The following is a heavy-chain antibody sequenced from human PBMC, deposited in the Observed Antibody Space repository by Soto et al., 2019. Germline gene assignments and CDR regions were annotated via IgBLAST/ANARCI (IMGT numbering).Heavy chain of an antibody. CDR3: ARGDQGFDY. Sequence: PAQTLSLTCVISGDSVSSNSVAWNLIRQSPSRGLEWLGRTYYKSKWYNNYAASVKSRITINPDTSKNQFSLQLNSVTPEDTAIYYCARGDQGFDYWGQGTLVTVSS. V-gene: IGHV6-1*01. J-gene: IGHJ4*02. CDR2: TYYKSKWYN. D-gene: IGHD3-16*01. CDR1: GDSVSSNSVA.